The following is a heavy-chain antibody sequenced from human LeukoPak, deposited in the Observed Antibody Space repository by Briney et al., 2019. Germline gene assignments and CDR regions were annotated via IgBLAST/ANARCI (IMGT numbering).Heavy chain of an antibody. J-gene: IGHJ4*02. CDR1: GFTFSSYW. Sequence: PGGSLRLSCAASGFTFSSYWMHWVRQAPGKGLVWVSRINRDGSYASYADSVKGRFTISRDNAKNTLYLQMNSLSAEDTAVCYCASTGDDWRGNWGQGTLVTVSS. CDR2: INRDGSYA. D-gene: IGHD3-9*01. CDR3: ASTGDDWRGN. V-gene: IGHV3-74*01.